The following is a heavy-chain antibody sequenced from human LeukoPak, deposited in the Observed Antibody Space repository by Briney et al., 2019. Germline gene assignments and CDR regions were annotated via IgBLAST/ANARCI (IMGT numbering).Heavy chain of an antibody. CDR2: IYYSGST. D-gene: IGHD2-2*01. Sequence: SQTLSLTCTVSGGSISSGGYYWSSIRQHPGKGLEWIGYIYYSGSTYYNPSLKSRVTISVDTSKNQFSLKLSSVTAADTAVYYCARDRGYCSSTSCSRHYYGMDVWGKGTTVTVSS. CDR3: ARDRGYCSSTSCSRHYYGMDV. CDR1: GGSISSGGYY. J-gene: IGHJ6*04. V-gene: IGHV4-31*03.